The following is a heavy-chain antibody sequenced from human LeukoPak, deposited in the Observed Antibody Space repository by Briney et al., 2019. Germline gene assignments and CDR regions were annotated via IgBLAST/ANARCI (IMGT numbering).Heavy chain of an antibody. CDR3: AKERYYYDSSGPLRRSYYYYGMDV. CDR2: ISHDGSNK. CDR1: GFTFSSYG. J-gene: IGHJ6*02. D-gene: IGHD3-22*01. V-gene: IGHV3-30*18. Sequence: GGSLRLSCAASGFTFSSYGMHWVRQAPGKGLEWVAVISHDGSNKYYADSVKGRFTISRDNSKNTLYLQMNSLRAEDTAVYYCAKERYYYDSSGPLRRSYYYYGMDVWGQGTTVTVSS.